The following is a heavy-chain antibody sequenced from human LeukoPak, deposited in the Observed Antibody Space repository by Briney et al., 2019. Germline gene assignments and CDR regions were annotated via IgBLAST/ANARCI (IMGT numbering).Heavy chain of an antibody. Sequence: PSETLSLTCTVSGGSISSDYWSWIRQPPGKGLEWIGYIYYSGSTNYNPSLKSRVTISVDTSKNQFSLKLNSVTAADTAFYFCARGRENNTWSLHYFVYWGQGTLATVSS. CDR3: ARGRENNTWSLHYFVY. CDR2: IYYSGST. CDR1: GGSISSDY. J-gene: IGHJ4*02. D-gene: IGHD1/OR15-1a*01. V-gene: IGHV4-59*08.